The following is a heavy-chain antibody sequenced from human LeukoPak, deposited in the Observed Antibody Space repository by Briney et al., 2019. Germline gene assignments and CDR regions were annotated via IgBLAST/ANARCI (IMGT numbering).Heavy chain of an antibody. CDR2: ISSSGSTI. D-gene: IGHD6-19*01. CDR1: GFTFSSYE. V-gene: IGHV3-48*03. J-gene: IGHJ3*02. CDR3: ARDPWLGGDAFDI. Sequence: GGSLRLFCAASGFTFSSYEMNWVRQAPGKGLEWVSYISSSGSTIYYADSVKGRFTISRDNAKNSLYLQMNSLRAEDTAVYYCARDPWLGGDAFDIWGQGTMVTVSS.